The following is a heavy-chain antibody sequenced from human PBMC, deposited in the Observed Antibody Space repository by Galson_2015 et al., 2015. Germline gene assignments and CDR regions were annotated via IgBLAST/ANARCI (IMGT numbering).Heavy chain of an antibody. V-gene: IGHV3-30-3*01. Sequence: SLRLSCAASGFTFSSYAMHWVRQAPGKGLEWVAVISYDGSNKYYADSVKGRFTISRDNSKNTLYLQMNSLRAEDTAVYYCARDLPAMVRGVKRYYYGMDVWGQGTTVTVSS. CDR2: ISYDGSNK. CDR1: GFTFSSYA. CDR3: ARDLPAMVRGVKRYYYGMDV. D-gene: IGHD3-10*01. J-gene: IGHJ6*02.